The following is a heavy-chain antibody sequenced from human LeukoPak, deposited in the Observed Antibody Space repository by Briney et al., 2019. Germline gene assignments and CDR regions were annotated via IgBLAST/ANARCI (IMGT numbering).Heavy chain of an antibody. V-gene: IGHV1-69*01. D-gene: IGHD3-3*01. Sequence: SVKVSCKASGGTFSSYAISWVRQAPGQGLEWMGGIIPIFGTANYAQKFQGRVTITADESTSTAYMELSSLRSEDTAVYYCARVAATIFGVVMGAFDIWGQGTMVTVSS. CDR3: ARVAATIFGVVMGAFDI. CDR1: GGTFSSYA. J-gene: IGHJ3*02. CDR2: IIPIFGTA.